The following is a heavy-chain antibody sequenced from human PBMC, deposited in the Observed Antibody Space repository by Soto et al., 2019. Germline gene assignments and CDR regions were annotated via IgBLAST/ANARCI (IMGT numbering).Heavy chain of an antibody. CDR2: IYSNGYT. CDR3: VRGDNWSDEASDY. V-gene: IGHV4-31*03. CDR1: GDSISSGGYY. Sequence: SETLSLTCTVSGDSISSGGYYWSWIRQLPGKGLEWIGYIYSNGYTYYNPSLESRVTISLDTSNNQFSLKLTSVTAADTAIYYCVRGDNWSDEASDYWGQGTLVTVSS. J-gene: IGHJ4*02. D-gene: IGHD1-1*01.